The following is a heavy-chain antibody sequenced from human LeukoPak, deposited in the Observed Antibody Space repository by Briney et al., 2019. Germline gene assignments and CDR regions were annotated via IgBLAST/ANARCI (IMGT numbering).Heavy chain of an antibody. V-gene: IGHV3-30*02. CDR2: IRHDGSNK. CDR1: GFTFSSYS. D-gene: IGHD2-2*01. CDR3: AKDDVGYCSSTSCRAYFDY. Sequence: GGSLRLSCAASGFTFSSYSMNWVRQAPGKGLEWVACIRHDGSNKYYADSVKGRFTISRDNSKNTLYLQMNSLRAEDTAVYYCAKDDVGYCSSTSCRAYFDYWGQGTQVTVSS. J-gene: IGHJ4*02.